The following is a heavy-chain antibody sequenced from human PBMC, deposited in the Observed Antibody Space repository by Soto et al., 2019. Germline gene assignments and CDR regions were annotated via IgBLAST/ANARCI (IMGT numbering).Heavy chain of an antibody. D-gene: IGHD3-3*01. CDR2: IYYSGST. J-gene: IGHJ5*02. CDR3: ARHVPYYDFWSGYGFDP. V-gene: IGHV4-39*01. Sequence: SETLSLTCTVSGGSISSSSYYWGWIRQPPGKGLEWIGSIYYSGSTYYNPSLKSRVTISVDTSKNQFSLKLSSVTAADTAVYYCARHVPYYDFWSGYGFDPWGQGTLVTVSS. CDR1: GGSISSSSYY.